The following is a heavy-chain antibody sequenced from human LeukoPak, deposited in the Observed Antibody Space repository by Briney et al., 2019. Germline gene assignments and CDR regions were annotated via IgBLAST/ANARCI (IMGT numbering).Heavy chain of an antibody. CDR3: ASLSGYSGSLYYYYYMDV. CDR1: GGTFSSYA. V-gene: IGHV1-69*13. J-gene: IGHJ6*03. Sequence: GASVKVSCKASGGTFSSYAISWVRQAPGQGLEWMGGIIPIFGTANYAQKFQGRVTITADESTSTAYMELSSLRSEDTAVYYCASLSGYSGSLYYYYYMDVWGKGTTVTISS. CDR2: IIPIFGTA. D-gene: IGHD5-12*01.